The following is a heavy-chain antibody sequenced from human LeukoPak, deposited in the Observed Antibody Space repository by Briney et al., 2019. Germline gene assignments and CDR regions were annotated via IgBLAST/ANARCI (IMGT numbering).Heavy chain of an antibody. CDR1: GGTFSSYA. Sequence: SVKVFCKASGGTFSSYAISWVRQAPGQGLEWMGGIIPIFGTANYAQKFQGRVTITADKSTSTAYMELSSLRSEDTAVYYCARVRYYGSGSYPYWFDPWGQGTLVTVSS. D-gene: IGHD3-10*01. V-gene: IGHV1-69*06. CDR2: IIPIFGTA. J-gene: IGHJ5*02. CDR3: ARVRYYGSGSYPYWFDP.